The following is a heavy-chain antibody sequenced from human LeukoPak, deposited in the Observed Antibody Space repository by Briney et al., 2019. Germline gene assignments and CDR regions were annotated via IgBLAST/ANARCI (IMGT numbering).Heavy chain of an antibody. J-gene: IGHJ4*02. V-gene: IGHV1-18*01. Sequence: ASVKVSCKASGYTYTNYGISWVRQAPGQGLEWMGWISGYNGHTNYAQKLQGRVTMTTHTSTSTAYMELRSLRSDDTAVYYCARAGHRKYYYDNAYDYWGQGTLVTVSS. CDR1: GYTYTNYG. CDR2: ISGYNGHT. CDR3: ARAGHRKYYYDNAYDY. D-gene: IGHD3-22*01.